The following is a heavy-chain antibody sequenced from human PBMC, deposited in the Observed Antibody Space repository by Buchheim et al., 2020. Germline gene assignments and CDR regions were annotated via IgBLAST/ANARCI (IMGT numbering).Heavy chain of an antibody. V-gene: IGHV3-21*01. CDR3: ARDRIAAGCYHYGMNI. Sequence: EVQLVESGGGLVKPGGSLRLSCAASGFTFSSYSMNWVRQAPGKGLEWVSSISSSSSYIYYADSVKGRFTISRDNAKNSLYLQMNSRRAEDTAVYYCARDRIAAGCYHYGMNIWGRET. D-gene: IGHD6-6*01. CDR2: ISSSSSYI. J-gene: IGHJ6*04. CDR1: GFTFSSYS.